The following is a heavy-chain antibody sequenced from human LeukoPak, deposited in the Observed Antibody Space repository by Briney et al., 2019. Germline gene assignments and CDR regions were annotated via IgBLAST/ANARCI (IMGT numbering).Heavy chain of an antibody. CDR3: ARLRRNSDRSSFYYYYDY. V-gene: IGHV3-21*01. Sequence: GGSLSLSRAASVFTLSRYSFKWVRQAPGKGLEWVSSINSVGTYIYYADPVRVRFTISRDNAENSLWLQMNSLRAEDSAVYYCARLRRNSDRSSFYYYYDYWGQGTLVTVSS. CDR2: INSVGTYI. J-gene: IGHJ4*02. D-gene: IGHD3-22*01. CDR1: VFTLSRYS.